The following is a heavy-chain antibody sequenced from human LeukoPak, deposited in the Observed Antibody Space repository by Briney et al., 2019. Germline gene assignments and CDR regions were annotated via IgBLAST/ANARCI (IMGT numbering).Heavy chain of an antibody. CDR2: IYYSGST. Sequence: SETLSLTCSVSGGSVNSSSYYWSWIRQSPGKGLEWIGYIYYSGSTNYNPSLKSRVTISIDTSKNQFSLKLSSVTAADTAVYYCARDLIVGATHWFDPWGQGTLVTVSS. V-gene: IGHV4-61*01. D-gene: IGHD1-26*01. CDR1: GGSVNSSSYY. J-gene: IGHJ5*02. CDR3: ARDLIVGATHWFDP.